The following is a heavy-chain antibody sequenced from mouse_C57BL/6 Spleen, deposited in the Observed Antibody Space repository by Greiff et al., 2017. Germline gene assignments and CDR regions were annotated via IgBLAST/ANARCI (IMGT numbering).Heavy chain of an antibody. V-gene: IGHV1-15*01. CDR2: IDPETGGT. Sequence: VQLQQSGAELVRPGASVTLSCKASGYKFTDYEMHWVKQTPVHGLEWIGAIDPETGGTAYNQKFKGKAILTADKSSSTAYMELRSLTSEDSAVYYCTRSKVGHLDYWGQGTTLTVSS. CDR3: TRSKVGHLDY. CDR1: GYKFTDYE. D-gene: IGHD1-1*02. J-gene: IGHJ2*01.